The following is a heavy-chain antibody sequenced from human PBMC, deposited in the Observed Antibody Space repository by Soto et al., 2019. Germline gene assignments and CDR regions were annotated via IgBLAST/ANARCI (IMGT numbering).Heavy chain of an antibody. CDR2: IYPGDSDT. CDR3: AAYSGSFSYGMDV. J-gene: IGHJ6*01. D-gene: IGHD1-26*01. Sequence: KISCKASGYSFTSYWIGWVRQMPGKGLEWMGIIYPGDSDTRYSPSFQGQVTISADKSISTAYLQWSSLKASDTAMYYCAAYSGSFSYGMDVWGQGTTVTVSS. V-gene: IGHV5-51*01. CDR1: GYSFTSYW.